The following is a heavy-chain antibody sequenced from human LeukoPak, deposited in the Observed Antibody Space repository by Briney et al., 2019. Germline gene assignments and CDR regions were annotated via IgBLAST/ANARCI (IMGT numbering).Heavy chain of an antibody. CDR2: LDVEDAET. CDR1: GYTFTDYY. J-gene: IGHJ5*02. Sequence: GATVKISCKASGYTFTDYYMHWVQQAPGKGLEWMGRLDVEDAETIYAEKFQGRVTITADTSTDTAYMELSSLRSEDTAVYYCARSDYGDYGWFDPWGQGTLVTVSS. D-gene: IGHD4-17*01. CDR3: ARSDYGDYGWFDP. V-gene: IGHV1-69-2*01.